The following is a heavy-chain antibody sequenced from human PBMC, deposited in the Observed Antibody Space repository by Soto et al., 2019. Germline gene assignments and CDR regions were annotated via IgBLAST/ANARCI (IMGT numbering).Heavy chain of an antibody. CDR3: ARLLQPHFEFDY. J-gene: IGHJ4*02. V-gene: IGHV4-34*01. CDR1: VGSFSGYY. Sequence: SETLSLTCAVYVGSFSGYYWSWIRQPPGKGLEWSGEINHSGSTNYNPSLKSRFTISVDTSKNQFSLKLSSVTAADTAVYYCARLLQPHFEFDYWGQGTLVTVSS. D-gene: IGHD3-22*01. CDR2: INHSGST.